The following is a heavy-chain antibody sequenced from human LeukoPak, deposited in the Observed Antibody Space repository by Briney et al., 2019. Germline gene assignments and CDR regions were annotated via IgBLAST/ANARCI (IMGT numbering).Heavy chain of an antibody. D-gene: IGHD5-12*01. Sequence: GGSLRLSGAGTGFSFSNYGMNWVRQAPGKGLECVSYISGSSGNIYYADSVEGRFTISRGNTKNSLYLQMNSLRAEDTAIYYCARERGGFGGYLPYYYLDVWGKGTTVTVSS. J-gene: IGHJ6*03. V-gene: IGHV3-48*04. CDR1: GFSFSNYG. CDR2: ISGSSGNI. CDR3: ARERGGFGGYLPYYYLDV.